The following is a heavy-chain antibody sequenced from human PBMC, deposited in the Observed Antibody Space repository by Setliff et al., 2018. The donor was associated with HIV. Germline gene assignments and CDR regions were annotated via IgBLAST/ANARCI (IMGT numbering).Heavy chain of an antibody. Sequence: ASVKVSCKASGYTFTGYAMHWVRQAPGQRLEWVGWINTGNGDTKYSQDLQGRVTISRDTSASTAHMELSSLRSEDMAVYYCARSQINLVRGVVHYFDYWGQGTLVTVSS. J-gene: IGHJ4*02. CDR2: INTGNGDT. CDR1: GYTFTGYA. D-gene: IGHD3-10*01. V-gene: IGHV1-3*03. CDR3: ARSQINLVRGVVHYFDY.